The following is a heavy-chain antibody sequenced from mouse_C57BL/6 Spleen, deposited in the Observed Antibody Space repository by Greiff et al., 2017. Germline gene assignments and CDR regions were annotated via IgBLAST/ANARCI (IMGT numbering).Heavy chain of an antibody. CDR2: FYPGSGSI. Sequence: VQLQQSGAELVKPGASVKLSCKASGYTFTEYTIHWVKQRSGQGLEWLGWFYPGSGSIKYNEKFKDKATLTADKSSSTVYRELSRLTSEDSAVYCCARHEVPYYYGSPYAMDYWGQGTSVTVSS. J-gene: IGHJ4*01. D-gene: IGHD1-1*01. CDR3: ARHEVPYYYGSPYAMDY. V-gene: IGHV1-62-2*01. CDR1: GYTFTEYT.